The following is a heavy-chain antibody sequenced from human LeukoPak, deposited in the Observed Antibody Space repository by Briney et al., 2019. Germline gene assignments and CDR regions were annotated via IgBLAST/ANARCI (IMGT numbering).Heavy chain of an antibody. CDR1: GFTFSSYS. CDR2: ISSSGSTI. Sequence: PGGSLRLSCAASGFTFSSYSMNWVRQAPGKGLEWVSYISSSGSTIYYADSVKGRFTISRDNAKNSLYLQMNSLRAEDTAVYYCAFTWFGELDPIYGMDVWGQGTTVTVSS. CDR3: AFTWFGELDPIYGMDV. D-gene: IGHD3-10*01. J-gene: IGHJ6*02. V-gene: IGHV3-48*04.